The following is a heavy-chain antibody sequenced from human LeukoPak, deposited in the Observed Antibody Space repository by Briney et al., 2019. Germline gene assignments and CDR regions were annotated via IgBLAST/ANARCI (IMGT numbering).Heavy chain of an antibody. J-gene: IGHJ4*02. CDR3: ARASTMMSHHFDY. V-gene: IGHV1-2*02. CDR2: INPNSGGT. Sequence: ASVKVSCKASGYTFTNYGISWVRQAPGQGLEWMGWINPNSGGTNYAQKFQGRVTMTRDTSISTAYMELSRLRSDDTAVYYCARASTMMSHHFDYWGQGTLVTVSS. D-gene: IGHD3-22*01. CDR1: GYTFTNYG.